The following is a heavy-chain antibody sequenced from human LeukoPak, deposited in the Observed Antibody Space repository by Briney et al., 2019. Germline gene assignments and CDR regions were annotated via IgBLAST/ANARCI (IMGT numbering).Heavy chain of an antibody. D-gene: IGHD3-16*01. V-gene: IGHV1-24*01. CDR1: GYTLTELS. CDR2: FGPEDGET. Sequence: GASVKVSCKVSGYTLTELSMHWVRQAPGKGLEWRGGFGPEDGETIYAQKFQGRVTMTEDTSTDTAYMELRSLRSDDTAVYYCARALVMGRWFDPWGQGTLVTVSS. CDR3: ARALVMGRWFDP. J-gene: IGHJ5*02.